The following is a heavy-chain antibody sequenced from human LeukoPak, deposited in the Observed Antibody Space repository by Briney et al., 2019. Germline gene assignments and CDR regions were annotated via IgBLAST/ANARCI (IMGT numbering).Heavy chain of an antibody. Sequence: ASVKVSCKASGYTFTSYGISWVRQAPGQGLEWMGWISAYNGNTNYAQKLQGRVTMTTDTSTSTAYMELRSLRSDDTAVYYCARWMLAYCGGDCYAGDYWGQGTLVTVSS. D-gene: IGHD2-21*01. CDR3: ARWMLAYCGGDCYAGDY. V-gene: IGHV1-18*01. J-gene: IGHJ4*02. CDR2: ISAYNGNT. CDR1: GYTFTSYG.